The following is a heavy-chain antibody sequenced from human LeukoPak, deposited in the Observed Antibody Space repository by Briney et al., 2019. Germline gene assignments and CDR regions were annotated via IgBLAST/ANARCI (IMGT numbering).Heavy chain of an antibody. CDR3: ARDSTYGYSYGYTFDY. Sequence: SVKVSCKASGGTFSSYAISWVRQAPGQGLEWMGGIIPIFGTANYAQKFQGRVTITADKSTSTAYMELSSLRSEDTAVYYCARDSTYGYSYGYTFDYWGQGTLVTVSS. J-gene: IGHJ4*02. D-gene: IGHD5-18*01. CDR2: IIPIFGTA. CDR1: GGTFSSYA. V-gene: IGHV1-69*06.